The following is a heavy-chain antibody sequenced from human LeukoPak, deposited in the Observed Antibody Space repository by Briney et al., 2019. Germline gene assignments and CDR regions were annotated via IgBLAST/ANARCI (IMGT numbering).Heavy chain of an antibody. D-gene: IGHD3-22*01. V-gene: IGHV3-15*01. CDR1: GFTFSSYS. CDR2: IKSKTDGGTI. Sequence: GGSLRLSCAASGFTFSSYSMNWVRQAPGKGLEWVGRIKSKTDGGTIDYAAPVKGRFTISRDDSKNTLYLQMNSLRTEDTAVYYCTTSLISGYYIDYWGQGTLVTVSS. CDR3: TTSLISGYYIDY. J-gene: IGHJ4*02.